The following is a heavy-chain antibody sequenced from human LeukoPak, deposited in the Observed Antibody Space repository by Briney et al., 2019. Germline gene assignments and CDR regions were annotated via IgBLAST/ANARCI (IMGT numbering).Heavy chain of an antibody. Sequence: PSETLSLTCTVSGGSISSYYWSWIRQPAGKGLEWIGRIYTSGSTNYNPSLKSRVTMSLDTSKNQFSLNLSSVTAADTAVYYCARVYYYDSSGYSYPPSYWYFDLWGRGTLVTVSS. J-gene: IGHJ2*01. V-gene: IGHV4-4*07. CDR2: IYTSGST. CDR3: ARVYYYDSSGYSYPPSYWYFDL. CDR1: GGSISSYY. D-gene: IGHD3-22*01.